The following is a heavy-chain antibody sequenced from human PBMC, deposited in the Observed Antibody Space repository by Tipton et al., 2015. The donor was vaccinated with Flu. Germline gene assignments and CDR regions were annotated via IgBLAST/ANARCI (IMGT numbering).Heavy chain of an antibody. CDR3: ARGSGYSTPYFDS. Sequence: TLSLTCFISGGSIINNYWTWIRQPPGREPEWIGYIYFSGNTNYNPSLKSRITISVDTSKNQFSLRLNSVTAADTAVYYCARGSGYSTPYFDSWGRGTLVTVSS. D-gene: IGHD5-12*01. J-gene: IGHJ4*02. V-gene: IGHV4-59*12. CDR1: GGSIINNY. CDR2: IYFSGNT.